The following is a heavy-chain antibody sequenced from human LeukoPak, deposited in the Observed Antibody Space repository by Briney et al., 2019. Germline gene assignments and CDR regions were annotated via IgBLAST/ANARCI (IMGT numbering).Heavy chain of an antibody. Sequence: GASVKVSCKTSGYTFTSYGVSWVRQAPGQRLEWMGWISTYNYNTNYAQKFRGRVTLTKDTSTSTVYMELRSLRFDDTAIYYCARQVDTSMALPDYWGQRTLVTVSS. D-gene: IGHD5-18*01. J-gene: IGHJ4*02. CDR1: GYTFTSYG. CDR2: ISTYNYNT. V-gene: IGHV1-18*01. CDR3: ARQVDTSMALPDY.